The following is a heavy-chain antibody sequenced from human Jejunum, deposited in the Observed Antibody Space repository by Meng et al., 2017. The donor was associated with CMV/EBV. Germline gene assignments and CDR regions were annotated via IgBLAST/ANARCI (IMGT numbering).Heavy chain of an antibody. CDR2: IYYTGSA. J-gene: IGHJ4*02. CDR3: ARFGIVGSTNHFDY. D-gene: IGHD1-26*01. Sequence: GSVSSRSYYWRWIRQHPGKGLEWIGNIYYTGSAYYNPSLKSRVSISVDTSKNQFSLKVTSVTAADTAVYYCARFGIVGSTNHFDYWGQGTLVTVSS. CDR1: GSVSSRSYY. V-gene: IGHV4-31*02.